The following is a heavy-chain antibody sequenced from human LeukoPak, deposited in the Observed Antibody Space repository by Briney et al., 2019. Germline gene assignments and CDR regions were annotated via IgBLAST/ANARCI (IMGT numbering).Heavy chain of an antibody. Sequence: VASVTVSLKSSGYTFTVYYMRWVRHAPGQGLGWMGWTNPKSGGTNYGQKFQGRVTMHRDTSISTANMELSRLGSGGTAVYYCARDSASYGDYWGQGTLVTVSS. J-gene: IGHJ4*02. CDR1: GYTFTVYY. CDR2: TNPKSGGT. V-gene: IGHV1-2*02. CDR3: ARDSASYGDY. D-gene: IGHD1-26*01.